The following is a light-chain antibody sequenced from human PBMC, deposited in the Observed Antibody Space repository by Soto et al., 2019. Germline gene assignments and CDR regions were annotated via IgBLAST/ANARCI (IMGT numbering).Light chain of an antibody. J-gene: IGLJ1*01. Sequence: QSALTQPASVSGSPGQSITISCTGTSSDVGGYNYVSWYQQHPGKAPKLMIYEVSNRPSGISNRFSGSKSGNTASLTISGLQAEDEADYYCSSYTSRGTYVFGTGTNLTVL. CDR3: SSYTSRGTYV. CDR1: SSDVGGYNY. V-gene: IGLV2-14*01. CDR2: EVS.